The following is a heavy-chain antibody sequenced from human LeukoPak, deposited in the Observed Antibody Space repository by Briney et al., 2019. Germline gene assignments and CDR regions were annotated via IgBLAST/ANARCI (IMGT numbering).Heavy chain of an antibody. CDR2: INPNSGGT. CDR1: GYTFTGYY. V-gene: IGHV1-2*06. Sequence: ASVKVSCKASGYTFTGYYMHWVRQAPGQGLEWMGRINPNSGGTNYAQKFQGRVTMTRDTSISTAYIELSRLRSDVTAVYYCARASTYGGGDCYSGVDYWGQGTLVTVSS. D-gene: IGHD2-21*02. J-gene: IGHJ4*02. CDR3: ARASTYGGGDCYSGVDY.